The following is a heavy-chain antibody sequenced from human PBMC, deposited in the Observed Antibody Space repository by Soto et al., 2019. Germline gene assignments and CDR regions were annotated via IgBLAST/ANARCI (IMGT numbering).Heavy chain of an antibody. CDR1: CGSISSGGYY. V-gene: IGHV4-31*03. J-gene: IGHJ6*02. CDR3: ARDDGCSGGSCYYYGMDV. D-gene: IGHD2-15*01. CDR2: IYYSGST. Sequence: SETLSLTCTVSCGSISSGGYYWSWIRQHPGKGLEWIGYIYYSGSTYYNPSLKSRVTISVDTSKNQFSLKLSSVTAADTAVYYCARDDGCSGGSCYYYGMDVWGQGTTVTVSS.